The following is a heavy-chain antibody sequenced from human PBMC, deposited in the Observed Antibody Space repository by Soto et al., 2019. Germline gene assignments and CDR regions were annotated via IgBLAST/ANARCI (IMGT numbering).Heavy chain of an antibody. CDR3: ATGGIVPNYYYYGMDV. CDR2: FDPEDGET. J-gene: IGHJ6*02. Sequence: ASVKVSCQVSGYALAGLSRHLVRQDPGKGLEWMGGFDPEDGETIYAQKFQGRVTMTEDTSTDTAYMELSSLRSEDTAVYYCATGGIVPNYYYYGMDVWGQGTTVNVSS. CDR1: GYALAGLS. V-gene: IGHV1-24*01. D-gene: IGHD2-2*01.